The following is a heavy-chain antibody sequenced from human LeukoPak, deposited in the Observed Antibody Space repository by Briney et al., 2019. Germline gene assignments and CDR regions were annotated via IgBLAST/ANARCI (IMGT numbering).Heavy chain of an antibody. CDR2: IKEDGSEK. CDR3: ARDSRYYNIMTVKYYFDY. CDR1: GFTFSSYW. Sequence: GGSLRLSCVASGFTFSSYWMSWVRQAPGKGLEWVANIKEDGSEKYYVDSVKGRFTISRDNAKNSLYLQMNSLRAEDTAVYYCARDSRYYNIMTVKYYFDYWAREPWSPSPQ. V-gene: IGHV3-7*03. D-gene: IGHD3-9*01. J-gene: IGHJ4*02.